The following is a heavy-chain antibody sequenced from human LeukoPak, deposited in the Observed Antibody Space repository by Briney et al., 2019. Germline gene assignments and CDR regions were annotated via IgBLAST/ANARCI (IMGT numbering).Heavy chain of an antibody. CDR2: VTRSSNYI. D-gene: IGHD3-22*01. CDR3: ASSRYDSSGYYGIIAY. V-gene: IGHV3-21*01. CDR1: GFTFSSYA. Sequence: GGSLRLSCAASGFTFSSYAMSWVRQAPGKGLEWVSSVTRSSNYIYYADSVKGRFTISRDNAKNSLYLQMNSLRAEDTAVYYCASSRYDSSGYYGIIAYWGQGTLVTVSS. J-gene: IGHJ4*02.